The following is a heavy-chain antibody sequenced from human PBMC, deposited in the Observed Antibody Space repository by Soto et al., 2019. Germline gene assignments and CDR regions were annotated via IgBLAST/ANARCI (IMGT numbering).Heavy chain of an antibody. CDR2: ISGSGGST. CDR1: GFTFSSYA. V-gene: IGHV3-23*01. CDR3: ADETYYDFWSAAD. J-gene: IGHJ4*02. D-gene: IGHD3-3*01. Sequence: EVQLLESGGGLVQPGGSLRLSCAASGFTFSSYAMSWVRQAPGKGLEWVSAISGSGGSTYYADSVKGRFTISRDNSKNTLYLKMNSLRAEDTAVYYCADETYYDFWSAADWGQGTLVTVSS.